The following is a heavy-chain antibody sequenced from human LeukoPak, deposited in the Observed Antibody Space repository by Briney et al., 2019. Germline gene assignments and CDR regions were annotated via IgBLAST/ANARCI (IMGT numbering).Heavy chain of an antibody. V-gene: IGHV4-34*01. Sequence: SETLSLTCAVYGGSFSGYYWSWIRQPPGKGLEWIGEINHSGSTNCNPSLKSRVTISVDTSKNQFSLKLSSVTAADTAVYYCASTITQGQLWLRYFDYWGQGTLVTVSS. J-gene: IGHJ4*02. CDR2: INHSGST. CDR1: GGSFSGYY. D-gene: IGHD5-18*01. CDR3: ASTITQGQLWLRYFDY.